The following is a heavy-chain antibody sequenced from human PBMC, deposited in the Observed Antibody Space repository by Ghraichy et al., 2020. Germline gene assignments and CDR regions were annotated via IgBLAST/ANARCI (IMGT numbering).Heavy chain of an antibody. CDR1: GGSFSGYY. J-gene: IGHJ6*03. CDR2: INHSGST. Sequence: SETLSLTCAVYGGSFSGYYWSWIRQPPGKGLEWIGEINHSGSTNYNPSLKSRVTISVDTSKNQFSLKLSSVTAADTAVYYCARASGGYSSKAVHYYYYYYMDVWGKGTTVTVSS. D-gene: IGHD6-13*01. CDR3: ARASGGYSSKAVHYYYYYYMDV. V-gene: IGHV4-34*01.